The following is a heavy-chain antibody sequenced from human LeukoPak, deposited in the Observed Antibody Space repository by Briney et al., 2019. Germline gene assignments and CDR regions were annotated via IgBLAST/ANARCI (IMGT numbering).Heavy chain of an antibody. V-gene: IGHV4-30-2*01. J-gene: IGHJ4*02. CDR2: IYHSGST. CDR1: GGSISSGGYY. D-gene: IGHD3-10*01. CDR3: ARWDRGSNLESDY. Sequence: SGTLSLTCTVSGGSISSGGYYWSWIRQPPGKGLEWIGYIYHSGSTYYNPSLKSRVTISVDRSKNQFSLRLSSVTAADTAVYYCARWDRGSNLESDYWGQGTLVTVSS.